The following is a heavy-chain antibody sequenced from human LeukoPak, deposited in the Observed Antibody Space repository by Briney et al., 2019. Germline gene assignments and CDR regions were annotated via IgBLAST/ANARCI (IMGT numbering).Heavy chain of an antibody. V-gene: IGHV3-9*01. CDR1: GFTFDDYA. CDR3: AKGWGTMVRGPSD. Sequence: GGSLRLSCAASGFTFDDYAMHWVRQAPGKGLEWVSGISWNSGSIGYADSVKGRFTISRDNAKNSLYLQMNSLRAEDTALYYCAKGWGTMVRGPSDWGQGTLVTVSS. D-gene: IGHD3-10*01. CDR2: ISWNSGSI. J-gene: IGHJ4*02.